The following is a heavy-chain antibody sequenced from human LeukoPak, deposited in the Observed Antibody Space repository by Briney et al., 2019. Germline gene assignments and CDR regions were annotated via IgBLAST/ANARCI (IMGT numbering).Heavy chain of an antibody. V-gene: IGHV1-2*02. CDR1: GYTFTGYY. J-gene: IGHJ5*02. D-gene: IGHD6-19*01. CDR2: INPNSGGT. Sequence: ASVKVSCKASGYTFTGYYMHWVRQAPGQGLEWMGWINPNSGGTNYAQKFQGRFTMTRDTSISTAYMELSRLRSDDTAVYYCARDRASVAGWFDPWGQGTLVTVSS. CDR3: ARDRASVAGWFDP.